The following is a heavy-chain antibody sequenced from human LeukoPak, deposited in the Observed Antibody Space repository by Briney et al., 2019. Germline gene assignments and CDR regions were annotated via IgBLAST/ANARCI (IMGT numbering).Heavy chain of an antibody. J-gene: IGHJ4*02. V-gene: IGHV3-33*01. CDR1: GFTFSSYG. CDR2: IWYDGSNK. D-gene: IGHD1-20*01. CDR3: ARDIHYITGALRPSYFDY. Sequence: PGGSLRLSCAASGFTFSSYGMHWVRQAPGKGLEWVAVIWYDGSNKYYADSVKGRFTISRDNAKNSLYLQMNSLRAEDTAVYYCARDIHYITGALRPSYFDYWGQGTLVTVSS.